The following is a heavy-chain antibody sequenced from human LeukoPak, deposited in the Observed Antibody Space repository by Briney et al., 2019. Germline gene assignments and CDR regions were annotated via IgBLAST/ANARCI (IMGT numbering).Heavy chain of an antibody. CDR1: GYTLTELS. CDR3: ARSGYSGSYWMRYWFDP. V-gene: IGHV1-24*01. Sequence: ASVKVSCKVSGYTLTELSMHWVRQAPGKGLEWMGGFDPEDGETIYAQKFQGRVTMTEDTSTDTAYMELSSLRSEDTAVYYCARSGYSGSYWMRYWFDPWGQGTLVTVSS. CDR2: FDPEDGET. D-gene: IGHD1-26*01. J-gene: IGHJ5*02.